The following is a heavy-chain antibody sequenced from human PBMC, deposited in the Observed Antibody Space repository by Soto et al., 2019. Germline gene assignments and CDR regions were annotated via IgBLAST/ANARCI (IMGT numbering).Heavy chain of an antibody. D-gene: IGHD5-12*01. CDR1: GDSVSSNTAA. CDR3: ASDLESGYSNYYYYMDV. J-gene: IGHJ6*03. V-gene: IGHV6-1*01. Sequence: SQTLSLTCAFSGDSVSSNTAAWHWIRQSPSRGLEWLGRTYFRSRWYNDYAVSVKSRITINADTSKNQFSLHLNSVSPEDTAVYYCASDLESGYSNYYYYMDVWGKGTTVTVSS. CDR2: TYFRSRWYN.